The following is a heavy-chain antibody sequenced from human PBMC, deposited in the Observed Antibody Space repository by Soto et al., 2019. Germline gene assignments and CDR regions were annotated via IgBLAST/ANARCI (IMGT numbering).Heavy chain of an antibody. Sequence: EVQLLESGGGLVQPGGSLRLSCAASGFTFSSYAMSWVRQAPGKGLEWVSGIDCSGRNTYYADSVKGRFTISRDNSKNTLSVQMDSLRVEDTALYYCAKDGGSVCSGGTCYFQAPDYWGQGTLVTVSS. CDR3: AKDGGSVCSGGTCYFQAPDY. CDR1: GFTFSSYA. CDR2: IDCSGRNT. D-gene: IGHD2-15*01. V-gene: IGHV3-23*01. J-gene: IGHJ4*02.